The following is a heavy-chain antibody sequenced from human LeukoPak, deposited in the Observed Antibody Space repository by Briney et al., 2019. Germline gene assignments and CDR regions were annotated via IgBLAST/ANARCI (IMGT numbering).Heavy chain of an antibody. Sequence: GGSLRLSCAASGFTLSSYEMNWARKAPGKGLEWVSSISSSSSYIYYADSVKGRFTISRDNAKNSLYLQMNSLRPEDTAVYYCAKDRPYGRGYYVPWDKWGQGTLVTVSS. CDR2: ISSSSSYI. D-gene: IGHD3-22*01. CDR3: AKDRPYGRGYYVPWDK. J-gene: IGHJ4*02. V-gene: IGHV3-21*01. CDR1: GFTLSSYE.